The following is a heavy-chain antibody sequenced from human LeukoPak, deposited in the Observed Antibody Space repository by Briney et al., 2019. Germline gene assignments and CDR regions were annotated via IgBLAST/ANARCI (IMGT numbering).Heavy chain of an antibody. CDR3: EKDDSEWELPE. V-gene: IGHV3-23*01. J-gene: IGHJ4*02. CDR2: ISGSGGST. Sequence: PGGSLRLSCAASGFTFSSYAMSWVRQAPGKGLEWVSAISGSGGSTYYADSEKGRFTISRDNSKNTLYLQMNSLRAEDTAVYYCEKDDSEWELPEWGQGTLVTVSS. D-gene: IGHD1-26*01. CDR1: GFTFSSYA.